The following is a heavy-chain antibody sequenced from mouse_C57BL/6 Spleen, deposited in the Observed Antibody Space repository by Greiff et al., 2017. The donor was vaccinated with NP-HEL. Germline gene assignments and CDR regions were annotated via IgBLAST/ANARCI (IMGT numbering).Heavy chain of an antibody. CDR1: GYTFTDYY. Sequence: VQLQQSGPELVKPGASVKISCKASGYTFTDYYMNWVKQSHGKSLEWIGDINPNNGGTSYNQKFKGKATLTVDKSSSTAYMELRSLTSEDSAVYYCARRWLLLGFDYWGQGTTLTVSS. D-gene: IGHD2-3*01. CDR3: ARRWLLLGFDY. CDR2: INPNNGGT. V-gene: IGHV1-26*01. J-gene: IGHJ2*01.